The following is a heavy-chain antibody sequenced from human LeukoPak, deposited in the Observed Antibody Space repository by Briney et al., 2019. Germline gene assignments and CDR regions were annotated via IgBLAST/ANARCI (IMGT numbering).Heavy chain of an antibody. V-gene: IGHV3-30-3*01. CDR1: GFTFSSYA. D-gene: IGHD6-19*01. CDR3: ARDKAVAGSFDY. J-gene: IGHJ4*02. Sequence: GGSLRLSCAASGFTFSSYAMHWVRQAPGKGLEWVAVISYDGSNKYYADSVKGRFTISRDNSKNTLYLQMNSLRAEDTAVYYCARDKAVAGSFDYWGQGTLVTVSS. CDR2: ISYDGSNK.